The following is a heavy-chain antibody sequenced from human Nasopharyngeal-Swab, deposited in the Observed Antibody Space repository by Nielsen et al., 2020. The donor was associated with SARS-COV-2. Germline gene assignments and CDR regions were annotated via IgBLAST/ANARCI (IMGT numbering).Heavy chain of an antibody. CDR1: GFTFSDYD. Sequence: GGSLRLSCAASGFTFSDYDIHWVRQAPGKGLEWVAGISYDGSYKSYADSVKGRFTISRDSSKNTLYLQMNSLRAEDTAVYYCARDTSVDIVLLYYGMDVWGQGTTVTVSS. J-gene: IGHJ6*02. CDR3: ARDTSVDIVLLYYGMDV. CDR2: ISYDGSYK. V-gene: IGHV3-30*03. D-gene: IGHD5-12*01.